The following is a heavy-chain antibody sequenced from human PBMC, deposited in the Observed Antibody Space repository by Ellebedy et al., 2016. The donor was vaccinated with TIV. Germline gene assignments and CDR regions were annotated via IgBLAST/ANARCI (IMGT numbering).Heavy chain of an antibody. D-gene: IGHD3-22*01. CDR2: TYYRSRWFS. CDR3: ARGEYYFDPGAFDY. J-gene: IGHJ4*02. CDR1: GDSVSSNSAA. V-gene: IGHV6-1*01. Sequence: LRLSCAISGDSVSSNSAAWTRIRQSPSRGLEWLGRTYYRSRWFSDYAGSVKSRMTINPDTSRNQFSLHLNSVTPEDTAVYFCARGEYYFDPGAFDYWGQGTPVTVSS.